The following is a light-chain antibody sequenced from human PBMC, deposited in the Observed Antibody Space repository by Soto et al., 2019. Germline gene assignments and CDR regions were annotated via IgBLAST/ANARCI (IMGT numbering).Light chain of an antibody. Sequence: AIQLTQSPSSLSASVGDRVTITCRASQGVSSALAWYQQKPGKPPKVLIYDGSSLQSGVPLRFRGSGSGTEFTLTFTGLHPEDFGTYYSLHFQRDPFTYGQGTRLEI. CDR2: DGS. J-gene: IGKJ5*01. CDR3: LHFQRDPFT. V-gene: IGKV1-13*02. CDR1: QGVSSA.